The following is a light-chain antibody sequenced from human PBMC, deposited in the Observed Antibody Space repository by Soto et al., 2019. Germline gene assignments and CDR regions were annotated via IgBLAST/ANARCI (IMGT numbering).Light chain of an antibody. CDR2: KVS. J-gene: IGKJ2*01. V-gene: IGKV2-30*01. Sequence: DVVMTQSPLSLPVTLGQPASISCRSSQSLAYSDGNTYLSWFQQRPGQSPRRLIYKVSNRDSGVPDRFSGSGSGTDFTLKISRVEAADVGVYYCMQGTYWPNAFGQGTKLEIK. CDR1: QSLAYSDGNTY. CDR3: MQGTYWPNA.